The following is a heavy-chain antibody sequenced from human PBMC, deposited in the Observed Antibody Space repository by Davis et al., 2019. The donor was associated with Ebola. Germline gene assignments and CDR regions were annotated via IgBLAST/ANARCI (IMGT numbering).Heavy chain of an antibody. Sequence: MPSETLSLTCTVSGGSISSSSYYWGWLRQPPGKGLEWIGSISYSGSAYYNPSLKSRVTISVDTSKNQFSLKLSSVTAADTAVYCCARSPTPQLWFLFDFWGQGTLVTVSS. CDR2: ISYSGSA. V-gene: IGHV4-39*01. D-gene: IGHD5-18*01. CDR3: ARSPTPQLWFLFDF. CDR1: GGSISSSSYY. J-gene: IGHJ4*02.